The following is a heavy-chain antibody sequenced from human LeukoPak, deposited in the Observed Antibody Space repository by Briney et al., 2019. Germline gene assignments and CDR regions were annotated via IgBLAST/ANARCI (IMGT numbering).Heavy chain of an antibody. CDR3: ARAYSSSSWAFDI. J-gene: IGHJ3*02. D-gene: IGHD6-6*01. V-gene: IGHV4-30-2*01. Sequence: SETLSPTCTVSGGSISSGGYYWSWIRQPPGKGLEWIGYIYHSGSTYYNPSLKSRVTISVDRSKNQFSLKLSSVTAADTAVYYCARAYSSSSWAFDIWGQGTMVTVSS. CDR2: IYHSGST. CDR1: GGSISSGGYY.